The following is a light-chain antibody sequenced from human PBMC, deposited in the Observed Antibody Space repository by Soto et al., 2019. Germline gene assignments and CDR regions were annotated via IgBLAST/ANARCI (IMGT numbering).Light chain of an antibody. J-gene: IGLJ1*01. V-gene: IGLV1-44*01. CDR1: SSNIGDNP. CDR2: IND. Sequence: QSVLTQPPSASGTPGQRITISCSGSSSNIGDNPVNWYQQLPGAAPKLLIYINDQRLSGVPDRFSGSKSGTSASLAISGLQPEDEADYYCAAWDDSLNALFGTGTKVTVL. CDR3: AAWDDSLNAL.